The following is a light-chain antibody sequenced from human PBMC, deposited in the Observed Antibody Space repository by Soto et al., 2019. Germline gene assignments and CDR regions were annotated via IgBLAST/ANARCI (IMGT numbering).Light chain of an antibody. CDR3: SLYAGCNNFDMV. J-gene: IGLJ2*01. V-gene: IGLV2-8*01. CDR2: EVS. CDR1: SSDVGGYNY. Sequence: QSVLTQPPSASGSPGQSVTIYCTGTSSDVGGYNYVSWYQQHPGKAPKLMIYEVSKRPSGVPDRFSGSKSGNTASLTVSGLQAEDEDDYYCSLYAGCNNFDMVFGGGTKLTVL.